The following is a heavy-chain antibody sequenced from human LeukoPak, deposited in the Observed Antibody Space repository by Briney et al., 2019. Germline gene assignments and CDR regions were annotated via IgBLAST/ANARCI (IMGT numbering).Heavy chain of an antibody. CDR1: GGSFSGYY. Sequence: SETLSLTCAVYGGSFSGYYWSWIRQLPGKGLEWIGEINHSGSTNYNPSLKSRVTISVDTSKNQFSLKLSSVTAADTAVYYCARAEIKLYNQRRYYFDYWGQGTLVTVSS. CDR3: ARAEIKLYNQRRYYFDY. CDR2: INHSGST. D-gene: IGHD3-16*02. J-gene: IGHJ4*02. V-gene: IGHV4-34*01.